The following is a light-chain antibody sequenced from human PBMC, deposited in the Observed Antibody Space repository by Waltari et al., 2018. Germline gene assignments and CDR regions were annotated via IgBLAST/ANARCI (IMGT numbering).Light chain of an antibody. CDR2: VNSDGSH. Sequence: LFVTQSPSATASLGASAKLTCTLSSGHSSNIIAWLHQQPEKGPRYLMKVNSDGSHSRGDEIPDRFSGSSSGAERHLTISSLQAEDEADYYCQTGGHGTWVFGGGTKLTVL. V-gene: IGLV4-69*01. J-gene: IGLJ3*02. CDR1: SGHSSNI. CDR3: QTGGHGTWV.